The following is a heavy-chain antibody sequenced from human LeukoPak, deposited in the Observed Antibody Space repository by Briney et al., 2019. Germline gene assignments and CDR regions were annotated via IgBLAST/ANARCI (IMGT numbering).Heavy chain of an antibody. CDR2: ISSSSSYI. CDR3: AKDFLRDTYYYDSSGYSADYYFDY. V-gene: IGHV3-21*04. J-gene: IGHJ4*02. D-gene: IGHD3-22*01. CDR1: GFTFSSYS. Sequence: PGGSLRLSCAASGFTFSSYSMNWVRQAPGKGLEWVSSISSSSSYIYYADSVKGRFTISRDNAKNSLYLQMNSLRAEDTAVYYCAKDFLRDTYYYDSSGYSADYYFDYWGQGTLVTVSS.